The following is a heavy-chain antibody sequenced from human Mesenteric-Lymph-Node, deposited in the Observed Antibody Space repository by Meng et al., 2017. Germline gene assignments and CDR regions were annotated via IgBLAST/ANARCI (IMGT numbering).Heavy chain of an antibody. CDR3: ARTWGFYDAFDI. D-gene: IGHD3-16*01. Sequence: GGSLRLSCAASQFIFSHYAMSWVRQAPGKGLEWVSSISGTDDITDYADSVKGRFTISRDNSKNTLYLQMNSLRVEDTAIYYCARTWGFYDAFDIWGQGTLVTVSS. J-gene: IGHJ3*02. CDR1: QFIFSHYA. V-gene: IGHV3-23*01. CDR2: ISGTDDIT.